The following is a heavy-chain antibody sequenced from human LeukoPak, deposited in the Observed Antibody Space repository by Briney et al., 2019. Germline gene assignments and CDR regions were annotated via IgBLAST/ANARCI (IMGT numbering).Heavy chain of an antibody. CDR1: GGSINSGGYY. V-gene: IGHV4-31*03. CDR3: ARCSRGTSVGMDV. Sequence: PSETLSLTCSVSGGSINSGGYYWSWIRQRPGKGLEWIGYTFYSGSTYYNPSLKSRVTISVDSSKHQFSLRLYSVTAADTAVYYCARCSRGTSVGMDVWGQGTTVTVSS. D-gene: IGHD1-1*01. CDR2: TFYSGST. J-gene: IGHJ6*02.